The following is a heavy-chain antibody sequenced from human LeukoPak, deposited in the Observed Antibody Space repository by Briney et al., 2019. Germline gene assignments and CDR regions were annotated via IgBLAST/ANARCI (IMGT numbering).Heavy chain of an antibody. V-gene: IGHV3-23*01. Sequence: GSLRLSCAASGFTFSSYSMNWVRQAPGKGLEWVSGISGSGGNTFYADSVKGRFTISRDNSKNTLYLQMNSLRAEDTAVYYCAKENGAAVISHFDYWGQGTLVTVSS. CDR3: AKENGAAVISHFDY. CDR1: GFTFSSYS. J-gene: IGHJ4*02. D-gene: IGHD2-21*01. CDR2: ISGSGGNT.